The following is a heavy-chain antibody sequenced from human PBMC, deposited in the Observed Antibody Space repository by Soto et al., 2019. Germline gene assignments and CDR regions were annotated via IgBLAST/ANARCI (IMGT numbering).Heavy chain of an antibody. CDR3: ARGSASKSGHLWYFDL. J-gene: IGHJ2*01. CDR1: GFTFDTYT. D-gene: IGHD2-8*02. Sequence: GGSLRLSCTASGFTFDTYTMNWLHQAPGRGLEWVSSISATTTYKYYAASVEGRFTISRDNAKNSLYLQTNSLGAEDTAVYYCARGSASKSGHLWYFDLWGRGTLVTVSS. V-gene: IGHV3-21*01. CDR2: ISATTTYK.